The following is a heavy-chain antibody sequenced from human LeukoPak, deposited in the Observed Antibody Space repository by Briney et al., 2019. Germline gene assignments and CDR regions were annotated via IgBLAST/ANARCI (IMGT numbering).Heavy chain of an antibody. Sequence: PSETLSLTCTVSGGFISSYYGSWIRQPAGRGREWIGHIYTSGSTNYNPCLKSRVTRSVDTSKTQFSLKLSSVTAADTAVYYCARDLAYYDSSGYYGYYFDYWGQGTLVTVSS. CDR3: ARDLAYYDSSGYYGYYFDY. J-gene: IGHJ4*02. CDR1: GGFISSYY. CDR2: IYTSGST. D-gene: IGHD3-22*01. V-gene: IGHV4-4*07.